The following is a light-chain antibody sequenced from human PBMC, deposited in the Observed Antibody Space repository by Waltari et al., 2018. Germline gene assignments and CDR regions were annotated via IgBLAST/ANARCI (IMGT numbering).Light chain of an antibody. Sequence: SSVLTQPPSVSVAPGQTARITCGGNNIGSKSVHWYQQKPGQAPVLVISYDSDRPSGIPERFSDSNLGTAATLTISTVEAGDEADYSWQVWETGSGHVVFGGGTKLTVL. CDR3: QVWETGSGHVV. J-gene: IGLJ3*02. V-gene: IGLV3-21*01. CDR2: YDS. CDR1: NIGSKS.